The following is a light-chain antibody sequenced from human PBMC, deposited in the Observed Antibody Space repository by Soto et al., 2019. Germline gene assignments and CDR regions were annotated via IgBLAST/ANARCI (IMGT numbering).Light chain of an antibody. CDR3: QQYGSSPRK. CDR1: QSVSSSY. J-gene: IGKJ1*01. V-gene: IGKV3-20*01. CDR2: GAS. Sequence: EIVLTQSPGTLSLSPGERATLSCRASQSVSSSYLAWYQQKPGQAPRLLIYGASSRATGIPDRFSGSGSGTDFTLTISRLEPEDSAVYYCQQYGSSPRKFGQGTKVE.